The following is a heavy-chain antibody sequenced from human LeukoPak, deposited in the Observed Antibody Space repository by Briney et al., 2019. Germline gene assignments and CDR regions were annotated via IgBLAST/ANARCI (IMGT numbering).Heavy chain of an antibody. V-gene: IGHV4-59*01. CDR3: ARAEIVVVPAALRDYYYYYMDV. Sequence: PSETLSLTCTVSGGSISSYYWSWIRQPPGKGLEWIGYIYYSGSTNYNPSLKSRFTISVDPPKNQISLKLSSVTAADTAVYYCARAEIVVVPAALRDYYYYYMDVWGKGTSVTVSS. J-gene: IGHJ6*03. D-gene: IGHD2-2*01. CDR2: IYYSGST. CDR1: GGSISSYY.